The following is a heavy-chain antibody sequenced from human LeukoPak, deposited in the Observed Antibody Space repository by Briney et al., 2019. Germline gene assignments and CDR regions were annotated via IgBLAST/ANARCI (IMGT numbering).Heavy chain of an antibody. CDR3: AGGAYYDFWSGYYTLRDYYYGMDV. Sequence: PSETLSLTCTVSGGSISSYYWSWIRQPPGKGLEWIGYIYYSGSTNYNPSLKSRVTISVDTSKNQFSLKLSSVTAADTAAYYCAGGAYYDFWSGYYTLRDYYYGMDVWGQGTTVTVSS. V-gene: IGHV4-59*08. D-gene: IGHD3-3*01. CDR2: IYYSGST. CDR1: GGSISSYY. J-gene: IGHJ6*02.